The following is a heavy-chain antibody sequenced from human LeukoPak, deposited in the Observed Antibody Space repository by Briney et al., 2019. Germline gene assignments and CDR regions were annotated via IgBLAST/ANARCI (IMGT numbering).Heavy chain of an antibody. CDR2: IYYSGST. D-gene: IGHD5-24*01. V-gene: IGHV4-59*12. CDR3: ARDGYNPVDY. Sequence: SETPSLTCTVSGGSISSYYWSWIRQPPGKGLEWIGSIYYSGSTYYNPSLKSRVTISVDTSKNQFSLKLSSVTAADTAVYYCARDGYNPVDYWGQGTLVTVSS. J-gene: IGHJ4*02. CDR1: GGSISSYY.